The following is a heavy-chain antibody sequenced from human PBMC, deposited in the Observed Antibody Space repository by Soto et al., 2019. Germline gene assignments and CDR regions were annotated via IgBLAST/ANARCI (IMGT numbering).Heavy chain of an antibody. J-gene: IGHJ5*02. D-gene: IGHD2-2*01. Sequence: SETLSLTCAVSGGSISSCTWWSWVRQPPGMGLEWIGEIYHSGSPNYNPSLESRVTMSVDKSKNLFSLRLSSVTAADSALYYCARRVPAAPNWFDPWGQGTLVNVSS. CDR3: ARRVPAAPNWFDP. V-gene: IGHV4-4*02. CDR2: IYHSGSP. CDR1: GGSISSCTW.